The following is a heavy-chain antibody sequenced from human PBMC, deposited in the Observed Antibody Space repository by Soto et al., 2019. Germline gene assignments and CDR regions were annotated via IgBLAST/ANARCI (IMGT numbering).Heavy chain of an antibody. D-gene: IGHD3-3*01. CDR2: IKSKTDGGTT. J-gene: IGHJ6*03. V-gene: IGHV3-15*01. CDR3: TTPPPWSGYYDYYYYYMDV. CDR1: GFTFSNAW. Sequence: EVQLVESGGGLVKPGGSLRLSCAASGFTFSNAWMSWVRQAPGKGLEWVGRIKSKTDGGTTDYAAPVKGRFTISRDDSKNTLYLQMNSLKTEDTAVYYCTTPPPWSGYYDYYYYYMDVWGKGTTVTVSS.